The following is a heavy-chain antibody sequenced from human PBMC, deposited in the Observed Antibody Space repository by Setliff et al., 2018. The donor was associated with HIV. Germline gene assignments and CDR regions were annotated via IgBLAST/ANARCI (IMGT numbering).Heavy chain of an antibody. CDR3: ARHAAGPDGPFDY. Sequence: SETLSLTCGVSGYSMSSGYYWGWIRQPPGKGLEWIWNVYHTGSTYYNPSLKSRVTISVDTSKNQFSLKLSSVIAADTAVYYCARHAAGPDGPFDYWGQGTLVTVSS. V-gene: IGHV4-38-2*01. CDR1: GYSMSSGYY. J-gene: IGHJ4*02. CDR2: VYHTGST. D-gene: IGHD2-2*01.